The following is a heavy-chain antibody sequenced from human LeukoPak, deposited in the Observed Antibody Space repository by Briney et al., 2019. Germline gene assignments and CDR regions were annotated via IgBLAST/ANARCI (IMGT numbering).Heavy chain of an antibody. J-gene: IGHJ4*02. CDR2: IYSGGST. D-gene: IGHD3-22*01. V-gene: IGHV3-66*04. CDR1: GFTVSSNY. Sequence: GGSLRLSCAASGFTVSSNYMSWVRQAPGKGLEWVSVIYSGGSTYYADSVKGRFTISRDNSKNTLYLQMNSLRAEDTAVYYCARQVGVGPVIDSNGYYGSRALYYFDYWGQGIMVTVSS. CDR3: ARQVGVGPVIDSNGYYGSRALYYFDY.